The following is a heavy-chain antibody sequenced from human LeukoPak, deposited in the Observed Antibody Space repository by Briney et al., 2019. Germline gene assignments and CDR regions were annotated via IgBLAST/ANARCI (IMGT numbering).Heavy chain of an antibody. D-gene: IGHD3-10*01. Sequence: ASVNVSCKASVYTFTDCYVHWVRQAPGQGLEWMGWINPNSGGTKYAQNFQGRVTMTRDTSISTAYMELSRLRSDDTAVYYCARERKEFFDYWGQGTLVTVSS. CDR3: ARERKEFFDY. CDR2: INPNSGGT. J-gene: IGHJ4*02. V-gene: IGHV1-2*02. CDR1: VYTFTDCY.